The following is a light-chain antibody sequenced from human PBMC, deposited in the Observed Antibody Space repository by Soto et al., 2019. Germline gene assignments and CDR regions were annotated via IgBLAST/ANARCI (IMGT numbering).Light chain of an antibody. CDR3: QQLNSFRP. V-gene: IGKV3-15*01. Sequence: EIVMTQSPGTLPVSPGESATLSCRASQGVTNNLAWYQQKPGQAPRLLIYGASTRATGFPARFSGSGSGTDFTLTISSLQPEDFATYFCQQLNSFRPFGQGTRWIS. CDR2: GAS. CDR1: QGVTNN. J-gene: IGKJ1*01.